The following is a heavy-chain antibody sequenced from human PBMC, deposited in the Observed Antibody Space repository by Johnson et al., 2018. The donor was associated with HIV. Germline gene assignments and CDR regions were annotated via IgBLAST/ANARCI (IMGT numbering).Heavy chain of an antibody. V-gene: IGHV3-53*01. CDR2: IYSDGST. CDR1: GLTVSDNY. J-gene: IGHJ3*02. D-gene: IGHD4-17*01. Sequence: VQLVESGGGLIQPGGSLRLSCAASGLTVSDNYMSWVRQAPGKGLEWVSLIYSDGSTYYADFVKGRFSISRDNSKNTLYLQMNSRRAEDTAVYYCATHLNDYGDTLTDDAFDIWGQGTLVTVSS. CDR3: ATHLNDYGDTLTDDAFDI.